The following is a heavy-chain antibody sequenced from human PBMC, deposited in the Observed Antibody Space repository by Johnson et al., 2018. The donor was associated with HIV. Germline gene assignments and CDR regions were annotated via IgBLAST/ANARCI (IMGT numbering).Heavy chain of an antibody. V-gene: IGHV3-30*04. J-gene: IGHJ3*02. Sequence: QVQLVESGGGLVQPGGSLRLSCAASGFTFSYYAMHWVRQAPGKGLEWVAVISYDGSNKYYADSVKGRFTISRDNSKNTLNLQMNGLRAEDTAMYYCARDGVYSSPWDAVDIWGQGTMVTVSS. CDR2: ISYDGSNK. D-gene: IGHD6-19*01. CDR1: GFTFSYYA. CDR3: ARDGVYSSPWDAVDI.